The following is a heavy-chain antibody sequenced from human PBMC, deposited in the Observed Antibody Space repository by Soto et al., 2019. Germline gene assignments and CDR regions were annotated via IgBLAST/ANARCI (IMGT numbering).Heavy chain of an antibody. CDR3: AKDSNKYSSSLRGRYFDY. J-gene: IGHJ4*02. Sequence: GGSLRLSCAASGFTFSSYVMSWVRQAPGKGLEWVSGISGGGSNTFYADSVKGRFTISRDNSKNTLLLQMNSLGAEDTAVYYCAKDSNKYSSSLRGRYFDYWGQGIGVTVSS. V-gene: IGHV3-23*01. CDR1: GFTFSSYV. CDR2: ISGGGSNT. D-gene: IGHD4-4*01.